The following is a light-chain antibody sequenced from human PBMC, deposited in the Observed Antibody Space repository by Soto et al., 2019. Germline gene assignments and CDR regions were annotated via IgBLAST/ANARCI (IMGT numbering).Light chain of an antibody. V-gene: IGKV1-12*01. CDR1: QDISNW. Sequence: DIQMTQSPSSVSASLGDRVTITCRASQDISNWLAWYQQKPGKAPKLLISAASSLQSGVPSRFSGSGSVTDFALTITSLQPEDFATYYYQQANSFPFTFGPGTTVYIK. CDR2: AAS. CDR3: QQANSFPFT. J-gene: IGKJ3*01.